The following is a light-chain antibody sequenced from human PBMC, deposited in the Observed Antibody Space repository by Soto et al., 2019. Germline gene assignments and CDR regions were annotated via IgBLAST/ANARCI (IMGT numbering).Light chain of an antibody. CDR1: QSVSSSY. CDR2: GAS. CDR3: QQYGSSPQFT. J-gene: IGKJ3*01. V-gene: IGKV3-20*01. Sequence: EIVLTQSPGTLSLSPGERATLSCRASQSVSSSYLAWYQQKPGQAPRLLIYGASSRATGIPARFSGSGSGTDFTLTISRLEPEDFAVYYCQQYGSSPQFTFGPGPKVYIK.